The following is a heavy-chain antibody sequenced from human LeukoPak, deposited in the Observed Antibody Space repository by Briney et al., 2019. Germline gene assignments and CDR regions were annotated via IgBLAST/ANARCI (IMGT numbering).Heavy chain of an antibody. CDR2: IKGDGSEI. CDR1: GFSFSTYW. Sequence: PGGSLRLSCAASGFSFSTYWMRWARQTPGKGLEWVANIKGDGSEINYVDSVKGRFTISRDNAKSSLSLQMNSLTADDTGVYYCAREGLPYSGDHWGQGTLVTVSS. D-gene: IGHD4-11*01. V-gene: IGHV3-7*01. J-gene: IGHJ4*02. CDR3: AREGLPYSGDH.